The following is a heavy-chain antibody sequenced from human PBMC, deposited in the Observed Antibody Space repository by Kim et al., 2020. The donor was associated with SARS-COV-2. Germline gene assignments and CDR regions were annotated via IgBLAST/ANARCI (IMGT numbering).Heavy chain of an antibody. D-gene: IGHD2-8*02. CDR2: INTNGSDT. CDR1: GFTFSSYW. Sequence: GGSLRLSCAASGFTFSSYWMHWVRQAPGKGLEWVSSINTNGSDTHYADSVKGRFTISRDNAKNPLYLQMNRLRAEDTDVYYCAREPAGAGGVDYWGQGTLVTVSS. CDR3: AREPAGAGGVDY. V-gene: IGHV3-74*01. J-gene: IGHJ4*02.